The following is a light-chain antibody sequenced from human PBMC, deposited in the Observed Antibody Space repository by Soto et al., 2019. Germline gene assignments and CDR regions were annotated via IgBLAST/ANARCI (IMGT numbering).Light chain of an antibody. V-gene: IGLV2-8*01. CDR2: EVT. Sequence: QSALTQPPSASGSPGQSVTISCTGTSGDVGGYNYVSWYQQHPGKAPKLMIYEVTQRPSGVPDRFSGSKSGNTASLTVSGLQAEDEADYYCSSYAGSNNLLFGGGTQVTVL. CDR3: SSYAGSNNLL. J-gene: IGLJ3*02. CDR1: SGDVGGYNY.